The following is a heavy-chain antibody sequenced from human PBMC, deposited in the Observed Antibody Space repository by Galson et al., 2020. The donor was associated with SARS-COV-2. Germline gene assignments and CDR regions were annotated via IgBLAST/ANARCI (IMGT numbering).Heavy chain of an antibody. J-gene: IGHJ4*02. D-gene: IGHD3-16*02. CDR1: GGSFSNYY. V-gene: IGHV4-34*01. Sequence: SETLSLTCAVYGGSFSNYYWTWIRQPPGKGLEWIGDINYTGSTKYNPALKSRLTISVDTYKNQFSLKLSSVTAADTAVYYCARDSRYYEFLWGSYRRTTFYYFDYWGQGSLVSVSS. CDR2: INYTGST. CDR3: ARDSRYYEFLWGSYRRTTFYYFDY.